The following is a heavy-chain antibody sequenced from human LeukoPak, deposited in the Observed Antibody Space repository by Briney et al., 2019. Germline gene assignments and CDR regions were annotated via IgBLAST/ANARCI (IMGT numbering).Heavy chain of an antibody. CDR2: ISYDGSNK. D-gene: IGHD1-26*01. Sequence: GGSLRLSCAASGFTFSSYAMHWVRQAPGKGLEWVAVISYDGSNKYYADSVKGRFTISRDNSKNTLCLQMNSLRAEDTAVYYCARDFEEYSGSYQAGYWGQGTLVTVSS. J-gene: IGHJ4*02. CDR1: GFTFSSYA. V-gene: IGHV3-30*04. CDR3: ARDFEEYSGSYQAGY.